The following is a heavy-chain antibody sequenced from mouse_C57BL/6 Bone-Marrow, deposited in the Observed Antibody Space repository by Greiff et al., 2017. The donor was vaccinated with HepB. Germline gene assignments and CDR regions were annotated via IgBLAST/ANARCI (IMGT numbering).Heavy chain of an antibody. Sequence: VQLQQPGAELVRPGTSVKLSCKASGYTFTSYWMHWVKQRPGQGLEWIGVIDPSDSYTNYNQKFKGKATLTVDTSSSTAYMQLSSLTSEDSAVYYWARRGGAITTTVDLDYWGKGTTLTVSS. J-gene: IGHJ2*01. V-gene: IGHV1-59*01. CDR3: ARRGGAITTTVDLDY. CDR1: GYTFTSYW. CDR2: IDPSDSYT. D-gene: IGHD1-1*01.